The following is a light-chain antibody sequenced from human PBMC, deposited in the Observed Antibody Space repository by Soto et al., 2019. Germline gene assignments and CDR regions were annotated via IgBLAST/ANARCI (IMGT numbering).Light chain of an antibody. V-gene: IGKV1-33*01. J-gene: IGKJ2*01. CDR1: QDINNY. CDR3: QQCDKFPFT. Sequence: DVLMTQSPSSLSASVGDRVTITCPASQDINNYLNWYQQKPGKAPKLLSYDAANLETGVPLRFSGSGSGTEFTCTISSLQPEDIATYYRQQCDKFPFTFGQGNKLEMK. CDR2: DAA.